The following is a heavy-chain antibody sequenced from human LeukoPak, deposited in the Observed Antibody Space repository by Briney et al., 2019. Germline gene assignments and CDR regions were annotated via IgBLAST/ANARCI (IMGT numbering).Heavy chain of an antibody. CDR2: IYYSGST. CDR1: GGSISTYY. Sequence: SETLSLTCTVSGGSISTYYWSWIRQPSGKGLEWIGYIYYSGSTNYNPSLKSRVTISVDTSKNQFSLKLSSMTAADTAVYYCTRSGYYYSGWFDPWGQGTLVTVSS. D-gene: IGHD3-22*01. J-gene: IGHJ5*02. CDR3: TRSGYYYSGWFDP. V-gene: IGHV4-59*08.